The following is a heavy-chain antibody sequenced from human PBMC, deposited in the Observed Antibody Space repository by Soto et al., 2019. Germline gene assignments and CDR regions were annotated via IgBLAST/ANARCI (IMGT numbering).Heavy chain of an antibody. CDR3: TRAAYGDYPLDY. CDR2: MNPNSGNT. J-gene: IGHJ4*02. V-gene: IGHV1-8*01. Sequence: QVRLVQSGAEVKKPGASVKVSCKASGYTFTSYDINWVRQATGQGLEWMGWMNPNSGNTGYAQKFQGRVTMTRNTSISTAYMELSSLRSEDTAVYYCTRAAYGDYPLDYWGQGTLVTVSS. D-gene: IGHD4-17*01. CDR1: GYTFTSYD.